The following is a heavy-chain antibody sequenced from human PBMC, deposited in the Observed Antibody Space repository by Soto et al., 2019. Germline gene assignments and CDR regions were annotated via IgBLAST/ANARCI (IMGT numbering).Heavy chain of an antibody. Sequence: PGGSLRLSCAASGFTFSSYSMNWVRQAPGKGLEWVSYISSSSSTVYYADSVRGRFTVSRDNAKNSLYLQMNSLRAEDTAVYYCAKDRGAGGVVAIDYYYGMDVWGQGTTVTVS. CDR3: AKDRGAGGVVAIDYYYGMDV. D-gene: IGHD2-2*01. J-gene: IGHJ6*02. V-gene: IGHV3-48*01. CDR1: GFTFSSYS. CDR2: ISSSSSTV.